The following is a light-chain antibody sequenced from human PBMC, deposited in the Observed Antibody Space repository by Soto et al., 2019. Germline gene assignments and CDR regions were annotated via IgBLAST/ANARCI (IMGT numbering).Light chain of an antibody. Sequence: EIVLTQCPGTLSLXXGXXXXXXXRASQSVSSSYLAWYQQKPGQAPRLLIYRTSNRATGIPDRFSGSGSGTDFTLTISRLEPEDFAVYYCQQYGSSPITFGQGTRLEI. CDR3: QQYGSSPIT. V-gene: IGKV3-20*01. J-gene: IGKJ5*01. CDR1: QSVSSSY. CDR2: RTS.